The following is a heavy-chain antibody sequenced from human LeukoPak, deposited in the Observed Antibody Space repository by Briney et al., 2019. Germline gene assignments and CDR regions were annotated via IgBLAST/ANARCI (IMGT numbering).Heavy chain of an antibody. Sequence: GTSLRLSCAASGITFNAIHWVRQAPGKGLEWVAVTWYDGRNKYYADSVKGRFTISIDNSKNMVYLHMNSLSADDTAVYSCARELFGSGSFPDYWGQGTLVTVSS. CDR1: GITFNA. V-gene: IGHV3-33*01. CDR2: TWYDGRNK. D-gene: IGHD3-10*01. CDR3: ARELFGSGSFPDY. J-gene: IGHJ4*02.